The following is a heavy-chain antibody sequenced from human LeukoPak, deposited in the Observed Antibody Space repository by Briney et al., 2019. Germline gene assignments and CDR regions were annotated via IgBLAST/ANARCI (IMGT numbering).Heavy chain of an antibody. D-gene: IGHD2-21*01. CDR3: ARQGGALNSMHNWFDP. J-gene: IGHJ5*02. V-gene: IGHV4-39*01. Sequence: SETLSLTCTVSGGSISSSAYYWGWIRQTPGKGLEWIGTMYYDGSTYYNPSLKSRVTISVDTSKKHFSLKLSSVTAADTAVYYCARQGGALNSMHNWFDPWGQGTLVTVSS. CDR1: GGSISSSAYY. CDR2: MYYDGST.